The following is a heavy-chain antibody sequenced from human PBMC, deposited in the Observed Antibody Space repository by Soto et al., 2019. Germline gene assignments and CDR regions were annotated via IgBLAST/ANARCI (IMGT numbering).Heavy chain of an antibody. CDR2: ISSSSSTI. D-gene: IGHD3-3*01. V-gene: IGHV3-48*01. CDR1: GFTFSSYS. Sequence: GGSLRLSCAASGFTFSSYSMNWVRQAPGKGLEWVSYISSSSSTIYYADSVKGRFTISRDNAKNSLYLQMNSLRAEDTAVYYCARDDFTSLDHYYYYMDVWGKGTTVTVSS. J-gene: IGHJ6*03. CDR3: ARDDFTSLDHYYYYMDV.